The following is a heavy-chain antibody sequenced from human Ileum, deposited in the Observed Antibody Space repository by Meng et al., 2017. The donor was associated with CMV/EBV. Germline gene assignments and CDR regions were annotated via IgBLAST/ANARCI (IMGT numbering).Heavy chain of an antibody. D-gene: IGHD3-3*01. V-gene: IGHV3-72*01. Sequence: GESLKISCAASGFTFSDHYMDWVRQAPGKGLEWVGRTRNKANSYTAEYAASVKGRFTIPRDDSKNSLYLQMNSLKTEDTAVYYCARDSSGFWSGYYMDVWGQGTTVTVSS. CDR1: GFTFSDHY. CDR3: ARDSSGFWSGYYMDV. CDR2: TRNKANSYTA. J-gene: IGHJ6*02.